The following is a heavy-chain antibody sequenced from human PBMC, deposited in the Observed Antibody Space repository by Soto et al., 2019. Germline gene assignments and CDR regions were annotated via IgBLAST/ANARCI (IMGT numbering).Heavy chain of an antibody. J-gene: IGHJ6*02. CDR3: AGDRLDIVGVVAAPRHYHYGRAL. CDR1: GGTFSSYA. Sequence: QVQLVQSGAEVKKPGSSVKVSCKASGGTFSSYAISWVRQAPGQGLEWMGGIIPIFGTANYAQKFQGRVTITADESTSTAYRELSSLRSGDRAVYYCAGDRLDIVGVVAAPRHYHYGRALWGQGPTVTVPS. V-gene: IGHV1-69*01. CDR2: IIPIFGTA. D-gene: IGHD2-15*01.